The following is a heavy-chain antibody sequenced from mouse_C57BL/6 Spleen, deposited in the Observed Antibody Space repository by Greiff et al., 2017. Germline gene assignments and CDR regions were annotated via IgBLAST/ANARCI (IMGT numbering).Heavy chain of an antibody. CDR2: IDPEDGDT. J-gene: IGHJ4*01. V-gene: IGHV14-2*01. CDR3: AREDSSRYYAMDY. Sequence: VQLQQSGAELVKPGASVKLSCTASGFNIKDYYMHWVKQRTEQGLEWIGRIDPEDGDTKYAPEFPGKATITADTSSNTACLQLSSLTSEDTAVYYCAREDSSRYYAMDYWVQGASVTVSS. D-gene: IGHD3-2*02. CDR1: GFNIKDYY.